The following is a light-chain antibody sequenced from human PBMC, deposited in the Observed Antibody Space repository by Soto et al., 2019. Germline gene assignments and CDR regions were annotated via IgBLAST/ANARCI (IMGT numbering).Light chain of an antibody. V-gene: IGKV1-6*01. CDR2: DAS. J-gene: IGKJ1*01. Sequence: IQMTQSPSSLSASVGDRVTITCRASQDIRNDLGWYQHKPGKAPKLLIYDASTLQGGVPSRFSGSGSGTEFTLTVTSLQPEEFATYVCQQYDKYSTFGHGTKVDIK. CDR3: QQYDKYST. CDR1: QDIRND.